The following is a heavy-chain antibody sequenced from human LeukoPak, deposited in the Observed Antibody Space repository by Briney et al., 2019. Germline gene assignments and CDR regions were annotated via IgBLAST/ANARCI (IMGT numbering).Heavy chain of an antibody. Sequence: GESLKISCKGSGYSFTRYWIGWVRQMPGKGLEWMGVIYSGASDTRYSPSFQGQVTISVDKSLGTAYLQWSSLKASDTAMYYCARHRDSSTSCYEYWGQGTLVTVSS. V-gene: IGHV5-51*01. CDR1: GYSFTRYW. CDR3: ARHRDSSTSCYEY. CDR2: IYSGASDT. D-gene: IGHD2-2*01. J-gene: IGHJ4*02.